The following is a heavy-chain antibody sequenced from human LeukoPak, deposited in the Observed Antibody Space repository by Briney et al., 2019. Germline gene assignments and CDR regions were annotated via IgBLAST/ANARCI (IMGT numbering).Heavy chain of an antibody. CDR1: GYSFTSYF. Sequence: GASVKVSCKASGYSFTSYFIHWVRQAPGQGLEWMGIINPSGGSTSYAQKLQGRVTMTRDTSTSTVYMELSSLTSEDTAVYYCASSAAGTGGVGFDYWGQGTLVTVSS. J-gene: IGHJ4*02. D-gene: IGHD6-13*01. CDR2: INPSGGST. CDR3: ASSAAGTGGVGFDY. V-gene: IGHV1-46*01.